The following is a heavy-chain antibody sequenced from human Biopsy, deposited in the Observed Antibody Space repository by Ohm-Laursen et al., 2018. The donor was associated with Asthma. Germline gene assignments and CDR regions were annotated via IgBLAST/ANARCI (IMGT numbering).Heavy chain of an antibody. D-gene: IGHD6-25*01. CDR3: ARVFESSEWGPFYHFGLDV. V-gene: IGHV3-11*01. CDR2: ISSSGSTT. CDR1: GFSFSDYY. J-gene: IGHJ6*02. Sequence: GSLRLSCTAYGFSFSDYYMTWMRQAPGKGLEWVSSISSSGSTTYPAESVKGRFTISRDNAQKSLFLQMGSLRAEDTAIYYCARVFESSEWGPFYHFGLDVWGQGTTVIVS.